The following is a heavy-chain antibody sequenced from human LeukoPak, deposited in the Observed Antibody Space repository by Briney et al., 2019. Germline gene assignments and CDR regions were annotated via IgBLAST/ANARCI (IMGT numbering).Heavy chain of an antibody. CDR2: IRNDGSNR. J-gene: IGHJ4*02. CDR1: GFTFSNYA. Sequence: GGTLRLSCAASGFTFSNYAMTWVRQAPGKGLEWVAFIRNDGSNRYYADSVKGRFTISRDNSKNTLFLQMNSLRVEDTAVYYCAKANYYGAGTYYTIDNWGQGTLVTVSS. D-gene: IGHD3-10*01. CDR3: AKANYYGAGTYYTIDN. V-gene: IGHV3-30*02.